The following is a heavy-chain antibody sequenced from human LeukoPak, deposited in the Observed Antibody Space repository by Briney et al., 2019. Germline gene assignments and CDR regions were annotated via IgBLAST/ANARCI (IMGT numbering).Heavy chain of an antibody. D-gene: IGHD1-7*01. V-gene: IGHV1-69*13. J-gene: IGHJ4*02. CDR1: GGTFSSYA. CDR2: IIPIFGTA. CDR3: ARDMGQLELRTQYFDY. Sequence: SVKVSCKASGGTFSSYAISWVRQAPGQGLEWMGGIIPIFGTANYAQKFQGRVTITADESTSTAYMELSSLRSEDTAVYYCARDMGQLELRTQYFDYWGQGTLVTVSS.